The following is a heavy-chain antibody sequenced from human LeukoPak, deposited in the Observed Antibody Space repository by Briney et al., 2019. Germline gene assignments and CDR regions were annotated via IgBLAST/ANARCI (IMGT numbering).Heavy chain of an antibody. CDR3: ANEIRPNDY. J-gene: IGHJ4*02. D-gene: IGHD4-17*01. CDR2: ISISGTKT. V-gene: IGHV3-23*01. CDR1: GFTFSDYY. Sequence: GGSLRLSCAASGFTFSDYYMSWIRQAPGKGLGWVSAISISGTKTYYADSVKGRFTISRDNSKNTLYLQMYSLRAEDTAVYYCANEIRPNDYWGQGTLVTVSS.